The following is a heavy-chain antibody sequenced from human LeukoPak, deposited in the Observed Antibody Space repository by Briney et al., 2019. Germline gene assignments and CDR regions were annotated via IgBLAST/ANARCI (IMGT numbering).Heavy chain of an antibody. D-gene: IGHD3-9*01. CDR3: ARGFYDILTGYYDYYYMDV. CDR2: INWNGGST. Sequence: GGSLRLSCAASGFTFDDYGMSWVRHAPGKGLEWVSGINWNGGSTGYADSVKGRFTISRDNAKNSLYLQMNSLRAEDTALYYCARGFYDILTGYYDYYYMDVWGKGTTVTVSS. V-gene: IGHV3-20*04. J-gene: IGHJ6*03. CDR1: GFTFDDYG.